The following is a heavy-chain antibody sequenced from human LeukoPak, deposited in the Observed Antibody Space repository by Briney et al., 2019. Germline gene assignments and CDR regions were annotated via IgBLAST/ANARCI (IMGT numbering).Heavy chain of an antibody. V-gene: IGHV1-46*01. CDR2: INPSGGST. D-gene: IGHD3-10*01. J-gene: IGHJ4*02. CDR3: ARDLGFGEPLGY. CDR1: GYTFTSYY. Sequence: ASVKVSCKASGYTFTSYYMHWVRQAPGQGLEWMGIINPSGGSTSYAQKFQGRVTMTRDTSTSTVYMEQSSLRSEDTAVYYCARDLGFGEPLGYWGQGTLVTVSS.